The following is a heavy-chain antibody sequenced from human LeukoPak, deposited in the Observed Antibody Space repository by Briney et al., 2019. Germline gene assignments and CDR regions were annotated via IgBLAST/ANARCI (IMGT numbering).Heavy chain of an antibody. V-gene: IGHV1-69*13. CDR3: ARDLFHDILTGD. D-gene: IGHD3-9*01. Sequence: ASVKVSCKASGGTFSSYAISWVRQAPGQGLEWMGGIIPIFGTANYAQKFQGRVTITADESTSTAYMELSSLRSEDTAVYYCARDLFHDILTGDCGQGTLVTVSS. CDR2: IIPIFGTA. J-gene: IGHJ4*02. CDR1: GGTFSSYA.